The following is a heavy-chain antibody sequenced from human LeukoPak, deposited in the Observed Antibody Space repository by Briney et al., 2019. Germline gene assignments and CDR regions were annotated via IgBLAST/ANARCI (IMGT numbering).Heavy chain of an antibody. V-gene: IGHV3-23*01. Sequence: PGGSLRLSCAASGFTFSSYGMSWVRQAPGKGLEWVSAISGSGGSTYYADSVKGRFTISRGNSKNTLYLQMNSLRAEDTAVYYCAKGGITMVRGVIIKGRGYYYYMDVWGKGTTVTVSS. J-gene: IGHJ6*03. CDR3: AKGGITMVRGVIIKGRGYYYYMDV. CDR2: ISGSGGST. D-gene: IGHD3-10*01. CDR1: GFTFSSYG.